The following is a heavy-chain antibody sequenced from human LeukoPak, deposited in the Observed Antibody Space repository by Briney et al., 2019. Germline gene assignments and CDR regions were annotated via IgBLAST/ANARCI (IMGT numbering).Heavy chain of an antibody. Sequence: ATVKVSCKASGYTFTSYGISWARQAPGQGLEWMGWISAYNGNTNYAQKLQGRVTMTTDTSTSTAYMELRSLRSDDTAVYYCARVNELGPTVNWFDPWGQGTLVTVSS. CDR1: GYTFTSYG. J-gene: IGHJ5*02. V-gene: IGHV1-18*01. CDR3: ARVNELGPTVNWFDP. CDR2: ISAYNGNT. D-gene: IGHD4-17*01.